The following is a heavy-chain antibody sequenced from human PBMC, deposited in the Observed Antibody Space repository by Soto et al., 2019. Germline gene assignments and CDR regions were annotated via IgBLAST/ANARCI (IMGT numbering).Heavy chain of an antibody. D-gene: IGHD6-19*01. CDR2: INAGNGNT. CDR1: GYTFTSYA. Sequence: QVQLVQSGAEVKKPGASVKVSCKASGYTFTSYAMHWVRQAPGQRLEWMGWINAGNGNTKYSQKFQGRVTITRDTSASTAYMELSSLRSEDTAVHYCARDYVPMAVTGLDWFDPWGQGTLVTVSS. CDR3: ARDYVPMAVTGLDWFDP. V-gene: IGHV1-3*01. J-gene: IGHJ5*02.